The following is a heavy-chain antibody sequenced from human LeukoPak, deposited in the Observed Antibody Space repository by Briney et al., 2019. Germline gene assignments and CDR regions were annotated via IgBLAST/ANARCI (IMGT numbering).Heavy chain of an antibody. V-gene: IGHV4-59*11. CDR2: TYYRWST. Sequence: PSETLSLTCTVSGASISSHYWTWIRQPPGKRLEWIGYTYYRWSTYYNPSLESRATISVDPSKNQFSLTLNSVDAADTAVYYCASARGEGWSRYYPLFDYWGQGTLVTVSA. D-gene: IGHD3-3*01. J-gene: IGHJ4*02. CDR1: GASISSHY. CDR3: ASARGEGWSRYYPLFDY.